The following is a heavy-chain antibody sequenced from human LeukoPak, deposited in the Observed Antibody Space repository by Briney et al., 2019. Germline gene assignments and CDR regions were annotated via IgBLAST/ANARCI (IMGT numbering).Heavy chain of an antibody. V-gene: IGHV3-74*01. CDR1: GFTFSSYW. CDR3: ARDSPRTGP. Sequence: PGGSLRLSCAASGFTFSSYWMHWVRQVPGQGLVWVSHIDGDGRIAHYGDSVKGRFTISGDNAKNTVYLQMDSLRAEDTAVYYCARDSPRTGPWGQGILVIVSS. J-gene: IGHJ5*02. CDR2: IDGDGRIA. D-gene: IGHD1-1*01.